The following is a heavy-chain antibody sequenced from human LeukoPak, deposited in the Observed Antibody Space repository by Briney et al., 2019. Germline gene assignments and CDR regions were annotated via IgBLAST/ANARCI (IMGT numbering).Heavy chain of an antibody. CDR2: IYYSGST. V-gene: IGHV4-39*01. CDR3: ARGVYQLLRYYFDY. CDR1: GGSIRSSSYY. Sequence: SETLSLTCTVSGGSIRSSSYYWGWIRQPPGKGLEWIGSIYYSGSTYYNPSLKSRVTISVDTSKNQFSLELSSVTAADTAVYYCARGVYQLLRYYFDYWGQGTLVTVSS. D-gene: IGHD2-2*01. J-gene: IGHJ4*02.